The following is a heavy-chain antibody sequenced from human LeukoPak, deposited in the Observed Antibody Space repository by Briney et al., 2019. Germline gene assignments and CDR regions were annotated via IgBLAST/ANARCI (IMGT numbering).Heavy chain of an antibody. D-gene: IGHD3-22*01. Sequence: ASVKVSCKASGYIFTRTGINWVRQAPGQGLEWMGWISAYSGKTNYAQKLQGRVTMTTDTSTSTAYMELRSLRSDDTAVYYCARRLDYYDISGYHTLDYWGQGTLVTVSS. CDR1: GYIFTRTG. CDR3: ARRLDYYDISGYHTLDY. CDR2: ISAYSGKT. J-gene: IGHJ4*02. V-gene: IGHV1-18*04.